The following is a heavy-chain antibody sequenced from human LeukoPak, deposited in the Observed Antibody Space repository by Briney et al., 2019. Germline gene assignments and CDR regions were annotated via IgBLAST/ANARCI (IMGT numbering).Heavy chain of an antibody. V-gene: IGHV1-69*04. CDR3: ARAGYDSSGYYWDNWFDP. J-gene: IGHJ5*02. CDR1: GGTFSSYA. D-gene: IGHD3-22*01. CDR2: IIPIFGIA. Sequence: ASVKVSCKASGGTFSSYAISWVRQAPGQGLEWMGRIIPIFGIANYAQKFQGRVTITADKSTSTAYMELSSPRSEDTAVYYCARAGYDSSGYYWDNWFDPWGQGTLVTVSS.